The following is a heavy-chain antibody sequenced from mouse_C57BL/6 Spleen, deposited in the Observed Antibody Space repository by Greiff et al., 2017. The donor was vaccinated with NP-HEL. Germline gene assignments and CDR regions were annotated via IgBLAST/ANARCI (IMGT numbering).Heavy chain of an antibody. Sequence: EVQLVESGEGLVKPGGSLKLSCAASGFTFSSYAMSWVRQTPEKRLEWVAYISSGGDYIYYADTVKGRFTISRDNARNTLYLQMSSLKSEDTAMYYCTRGSGEAAWFAYWGQGTLVTVSA. CDR3: TRGSGEAAWFAY. D-gene: IGHD4-1*01. CDR1: GFTFSSYA. V-gene: IGHV5-9-1*02. J-gene: IGHJ3*01. CDR2: ISSGGDYI.